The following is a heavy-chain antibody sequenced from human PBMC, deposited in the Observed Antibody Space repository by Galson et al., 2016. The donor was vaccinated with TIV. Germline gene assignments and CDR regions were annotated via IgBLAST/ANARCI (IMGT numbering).Heavy chain of an antibody. J-gene: IGHJ3*01. CDR3: AREMAAISSHAFDV. CDR2: ISPNSDGA. Sequence: SVKVSCKASGFTFNAYYIYWVRQAPGKGLEWMGWISPNSDGARYAQTFQGRVTMTMDTSSSTVYLKLSRLRSDDTAVYYCAREMAAISSHAFDVWGQGTMVTVSS. D-gene: IGHD5-24*01. V-gene: IGHV1-2*02. CDR1: GFTFNAYY.